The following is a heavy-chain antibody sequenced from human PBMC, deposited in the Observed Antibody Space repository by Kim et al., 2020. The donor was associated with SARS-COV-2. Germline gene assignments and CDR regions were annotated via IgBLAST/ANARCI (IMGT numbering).Heavy chain of an antibody. CDR3: ASRSHTARYNGLDV. CDR2: ISGSSSHI. Sequence: GGSLRLSCAASGFTFSTYDMNWVRQAPGKGLEWVSFISGSSSHIYYADSVKGRFTVSRDNAKTSLYLQMNSLRAEDTAVYYCASRSHTARYNGLDVWG. CDR1: GFTFSTYD. D-gene: IGHD2-21*02. V-gene: IGHV3-21*01. J-gene: IGHJ6*02.